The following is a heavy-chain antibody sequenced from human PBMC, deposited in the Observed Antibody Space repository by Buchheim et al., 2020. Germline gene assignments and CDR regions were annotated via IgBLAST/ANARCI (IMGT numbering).Heavy chain of an antibody. CDR3: ARVQKANTVTTRTFDY. Sequence: QVQLQESGPGLVKPSQTLSLTCTVSGGSISRGGYYWSWIRQHPGKGLEWIGYIYYSGSTYYNPSLKSRVTISVDTSKNQFVPKLSSVTAADTAVYYCARVQKANTVTTRTFDYWGQGTL. D-gene: IGHD4-17*01. CDR2: IYYSGST. V-gene: IGHV4-31*03. J-gene: IGHJ4*02. CDR1: GGSISRGGYY.